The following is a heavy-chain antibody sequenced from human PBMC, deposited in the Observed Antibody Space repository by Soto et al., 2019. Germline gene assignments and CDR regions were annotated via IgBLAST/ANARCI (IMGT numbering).Heavy chain of an antibody. CDR3: ARILTYHYNSVRGWLDP. Sequence: QVTLKESGPVLVKPTETLTLTCSFSGFSLSNALMGVTWIRQPPGKALEWLAHIFSNGEKSYNTSLKTILTIPKDTSKSQVVLTMTGMDPVATGAYYCARILTYHYNSVRGWLDPWGQGTQVTVST. CDR2: IFSNGEK. J-gene: IGHJ5*02. CDR1: GFSLSNALMG. D-gene: IGHD3-10*01. V-gene: IGHV2-26*01.